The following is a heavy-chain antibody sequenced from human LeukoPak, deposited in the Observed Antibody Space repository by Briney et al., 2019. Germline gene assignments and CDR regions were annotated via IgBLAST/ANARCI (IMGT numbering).Heavy chain of an antibody. V-gene: IGHV1-2*02. Sequence: ASVKVSCKASGYTFTGYYMHWVRQAPGQGLEWMGWINPNSGGTNYAQTLQGRVTMTRDTSISTAYMELSRLRSDDTAVYYCARVKGGYSSGWYGYYFDYWGQGTLVTASS. CDR1: GYTFTGYY. CDR3: ARVKGGYSSGWYGYYFDY. CDR2: INPNSGGT. J-gene: IGHJ4*02. D-gene: IGHD6-19*01.